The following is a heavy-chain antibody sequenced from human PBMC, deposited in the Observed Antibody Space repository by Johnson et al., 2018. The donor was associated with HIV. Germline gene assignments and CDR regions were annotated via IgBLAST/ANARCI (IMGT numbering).Heavy chain of an antibody. Sequence: VQVVESGGGLVQPGGSLRLSCAASGFTFSSYAMHWVRQAPGKGLEYVSAISSNGGSTYYANSVKGRFTLSRDNSKNTLYLQMGSLRAEDMAVYYCARALGYCSGGSCPDAFDIWGQGTMVTVSS. J-gene: IGHJ3*02. D-gene: IGHD2-15*01. CDR2: ISSNGGST. CDR1: GFTFSSYA. CDR3: ARALGYCSGGSCPDAFDI. V-gene: IGHV3-64*01.